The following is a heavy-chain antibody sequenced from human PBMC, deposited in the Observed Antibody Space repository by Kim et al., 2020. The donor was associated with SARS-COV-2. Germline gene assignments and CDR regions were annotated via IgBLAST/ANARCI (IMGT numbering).Heavy chain of an antibody. Sequence: SETLSLTCTVSGGSISNYYWSWIRQPPGKGLEWIGYIYYSGTTNYNPSLKSRVTISVDTSKNQFSLKLISVTTADTAVYFCARVGSGIAAADYWGQGTLV. CDR3: ARVGSGIAAADY. CDR2: IYYSGTT. J-gene: IGHJ4*02. D-gene: IGHD6-13*01. CDR1: GGSISNYY. V-gene: IGHV4-59*01.